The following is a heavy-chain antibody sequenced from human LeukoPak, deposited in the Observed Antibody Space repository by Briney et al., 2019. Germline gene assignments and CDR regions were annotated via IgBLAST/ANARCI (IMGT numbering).Heavy chain of an antibody. V-gene: IGHV1-69*04. CDR3: ARSMVRGVIINDY. CDR2: IIPILGIA. Sequence: GASVKVSCKASGGTFSSYAISWVRQAPGQGLEWMGRIIPILGIANYAQKFQGRVTITADKSTRTAYMELSSLRSEDTAVYYCARSMVRGVIINDYWGQGTLVTVSS. J-gene: IGHJ4*02. D-gene: IGHD3-10*01. CDR1: GGTFSSYA.